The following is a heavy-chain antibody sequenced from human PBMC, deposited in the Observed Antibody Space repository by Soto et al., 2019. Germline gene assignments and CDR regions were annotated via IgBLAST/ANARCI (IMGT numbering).Heavy chain of an antibody. CDR2: LFYTGST. CDR1: GVFINDYY. Sequence: TLSLTCTVSGVFINDYYWTWIRQPPGKGLEWIGYLFYTGSTNYNPSLKSRVTISGDKSKNQFSLKLNSVTPADTAVYYCARATLAAAEPQFDYWGQGTLVTAPQ. J-gene: IGHJ4*02. CDR3: ARATLAAAEPQFDY. V-gene: IGHV4-59*13. D-gene: IGHD6-13*01.